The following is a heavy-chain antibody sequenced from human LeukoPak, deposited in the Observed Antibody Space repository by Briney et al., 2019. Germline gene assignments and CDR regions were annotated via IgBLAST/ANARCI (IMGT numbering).Heavy chain of an antibody. CDR3: ARTYYDYVWGSYRPQYFDY. D-gene: IGHD3-16*02. CDR2: INHSGST. CDR1: GGSFSGYY. J-gene: IGHJ4*02. V-gene: IGHV4-34*01. Sequence: SETLSLTCAVYGGSFSGYYWSWIRQPPGEGLEWIGEINHSGSTNYNPSLKSRVTISVDTSKNQFSLKLSSVTAADTAVYYCARTYYDYVWGSYRPQYFDYWGQGTLVTVSS.